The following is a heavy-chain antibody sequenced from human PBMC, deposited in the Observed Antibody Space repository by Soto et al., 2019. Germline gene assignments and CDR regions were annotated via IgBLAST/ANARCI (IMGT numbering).Heavy chain of an antibody. CDR2: SSNSGTFS. D-gene: IGHD1-1*01. Sequence: GGSLRLSCEGSGFTFSDYYISWIRQAPGKGLEWISYSSNSGTFSRYADSVKGRFSISRDNTKNLLYLQMNSLRAEDTAVYYCARSGDNYNRLDYWGQGTPVTV. J-gene: IGHJ4*02. CDR3: ARSGDNYNRLDY. V-gene: IGHV3-11*06. CDR1: GFTFSDYY.